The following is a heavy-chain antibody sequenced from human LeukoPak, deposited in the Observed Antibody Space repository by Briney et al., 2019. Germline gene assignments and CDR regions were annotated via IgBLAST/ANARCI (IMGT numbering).Heavy chain of an antibody. J-gene: IGHJ4*02. CDR3: ARGSGSGNYVLDY. V-gene: IGHV4-38-2*01. CDR1: GYSISSGYY. CDR2: IYHTGST. D-gene: IGHD3-10*01. Sequence: PSETLSLTCAVSGYSISSGYYWGWIRQPPGKGLEWIGCIYHTGSTYFNPSLKSRVTISVDTSKNQFSLKLNSMTAADTAVYFCARGSGSGNYVLDYWGQGTLVTVSS.